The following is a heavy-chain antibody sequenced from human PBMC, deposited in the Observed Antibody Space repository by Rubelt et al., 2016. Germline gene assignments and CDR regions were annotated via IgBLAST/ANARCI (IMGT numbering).Heavy chain of an antibody. J-gene: IGHJ4*02. Sequence: EVQLLDSGGGLVQPGGSLNLSCSASGFTFSSYAMRWVRQAPGQGLEWVSGISRSGDTTYYADSVKGRLTMSRDNSKNTLYLQMDSLRVEETAVFYFPKGSGQTSGPIYWGQGTLVTVSS. CDR2: ISRSGDTT. CDR1: GFTFSSYA. CDR3: PKGSGQTSGPIY. V-gene: IGHV3-23*01. D-gene: IGHD3-3*01.